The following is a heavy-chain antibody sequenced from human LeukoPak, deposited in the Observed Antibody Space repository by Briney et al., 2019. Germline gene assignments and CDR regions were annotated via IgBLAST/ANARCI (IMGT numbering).Heavy chain of an antibody. CDR1: GGSFSGYY. D-gene: IGHD4-23*01. CDR3: ARVAPSAVINHYYYGMDV. Sequence: SETLSLTCAVYGGSFSGYYWSWIRQPPGKGLEWIGEINHSGRTNYNPSLKSRVTISVDTSKNQFSLRLSSVTAADTAVYSCARVAPSAVINHYYYGMDVWGQGTTVTVS. CDR2: INHSGRT. V-gene: IGHV4-34*01. J-gene: IGHJ6*02.